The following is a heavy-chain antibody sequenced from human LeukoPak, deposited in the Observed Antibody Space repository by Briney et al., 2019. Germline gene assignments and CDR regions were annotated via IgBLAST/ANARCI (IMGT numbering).Heavy chain of an antibody. D-gene: IGHD6-13*01. V-gene: IGHV1-2*02. Sequence: EASVKVSCKASGYTFTSYYMHWVRQAPGQGLEWMGWINPNSGGTNYAQKFQGRVTMTRDTSISTAYMELSGLRSDDTAVYYCARVPYSSSWYYFDYWGQGTLVTVSS. J-gene: IGHJ4*02. CDR2: INPNSGGT. CDR3: ARVPYSSSWYYFDY. CDR1: GYTFTSYY.